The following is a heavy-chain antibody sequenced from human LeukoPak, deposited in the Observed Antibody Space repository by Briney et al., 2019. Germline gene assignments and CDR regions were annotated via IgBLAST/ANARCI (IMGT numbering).Heavy chain of an antibody. V-gene: IGHV3-43*01. CDR3: ARDQHYYDSSGHEYFQH. J-gene: IGHJ1*01. D-gene: IGHD3-22*01. CDR1: GFTFEDYT. Sequence: GGSLRLSCAASGFTFEDYTIHWVRQAPGKGLEWVSLISWDGGSTYYAESVKGRFTISRDNAKNSLYLQMNSLRAEDTAVYYCARDQHYYDSSGHEYFQHWGQGTLVTVSS. CDR2: ISWDGGST.